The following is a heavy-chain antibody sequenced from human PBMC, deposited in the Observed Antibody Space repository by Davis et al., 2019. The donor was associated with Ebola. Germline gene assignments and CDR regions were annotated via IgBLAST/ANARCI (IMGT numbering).Heavy chain of an antibody. D-gene: IGHD6-19*01. J-gene: IGHJ6*02. V-gene: IGHV3-33*01. Sequence: GGSLRLSCAASGFTFSSYGMHWVRQAPGKGLEWVAVIWYDGSNKYYADSVKGRFTISRDNSKNTLYLQMNSLRAEDTAVYYCARVDSSGWSLYYYYGMDVWGQGTTVTVSS. CDR1: GFTFSSYG. CDR3: ARVDSSGWSLYYYYGMDV. CDR2: IWYDGSNK.